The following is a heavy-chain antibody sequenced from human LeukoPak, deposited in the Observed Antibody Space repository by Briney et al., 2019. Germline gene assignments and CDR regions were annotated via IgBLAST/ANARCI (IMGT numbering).Heavy chain of an antibody. CDR2: IGSSGSTI. Sequence: AGGSLRLSCAASGFPFSNYYMSWIRQAPGRGLEWISYIGSSGSTIYYADSVKGRFTISRDNAKNSLYLQMDSLRAADTAIYYCARPQTSDSSTASLGYWGQETRVTVSS. J-gene: IGHJ4*02. D-gene: IGHD6-6*01. CDR3: ARPQTSDSSTASLGY. CDR1: GFPFSNYY. V-gene: IGHV3-11*01.